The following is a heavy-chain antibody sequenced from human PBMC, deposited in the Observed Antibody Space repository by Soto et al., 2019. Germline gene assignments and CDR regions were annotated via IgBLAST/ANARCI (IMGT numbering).Heavy chain of an antibody. J-gene: IGHJ6*03. V-gene: IGHV3-21*01. D-gene: IGHD2-15*01. CDR2: ISSSSSYI. CDR1: GFTFSSYS. Sequence: GGSLRLSCAASGFTFSSYSVNWVRQAPGKGLEWVSSISSSSSYIYYADSVKGRFTISRDNAKNSLYLQMNSLRAEDTAVYYCARGGIYCRGGRCWVYYMDFRGKGTTGTVSS. CDR3: ARGGIYCRGGRCWVYYMDF.